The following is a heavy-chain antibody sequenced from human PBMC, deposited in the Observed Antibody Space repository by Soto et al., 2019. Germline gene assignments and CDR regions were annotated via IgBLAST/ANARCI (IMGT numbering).Heavy chain of an antibody. CDR1: GFTFSSYA. CDR2: ISGSGGST. Sequence: GGSLRLSCAASGFTFSSYAMSWVRQAPGKGLEWVSAISGSGGSTYYADSVKGRFTISRDNSKNTLYLQMNSLRAEDTAVYYCAKPRVVVPAATLFDYWGQGTLVTVSS. V-gene: IGHV3-23*01. J-gene: IGHJ4*02. CDR3: AKPRVVVPAATLFDY. D-gene: IGHD2-2*01.